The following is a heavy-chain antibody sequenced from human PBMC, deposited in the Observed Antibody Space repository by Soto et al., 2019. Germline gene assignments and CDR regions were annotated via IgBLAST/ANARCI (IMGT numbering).Heavy chain of an antibody. CDR1: GFTFSSYA. CDR3: ARDIVADSSGLQLFDY. D-gene: IGHD3-22*01. Sequence: GGSLRLSCAASGFTFSSYAMHWVRQAPGKGLEWVAVISYDGSNKYYADSVKGRFTISRDNSKNTLYLQMNSLRAEDTAVYYCARDIVADSSGLQLFDYWGQGTLVTVSS. V-gene: IGHV3-30-3*01. J-gene: IGHJ4*02. CDR2: ISYDGSNK.